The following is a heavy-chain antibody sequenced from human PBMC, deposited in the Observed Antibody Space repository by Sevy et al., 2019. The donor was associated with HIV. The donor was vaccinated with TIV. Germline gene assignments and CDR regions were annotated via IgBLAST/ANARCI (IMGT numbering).Heavy chain of an antibody. CDR2: ISGGGGDT. V-gene: IGHV3-23*01. CDR1: GFTFSSNA. CDR3: VKGARYTIPNDAFDI. Sequence: GGSLRLSCEASGFTFSSNAMSWVRQAPGKVLEWVSGISGGGGDTFYADSVKGRFTISRDNSKNTLFLQINILRAEDTALYYCVKGARYTIPNDAFDIWGQGTMVTVSS. D-gene: IGHD2-2*02. J-gene: IGHJ3*02.